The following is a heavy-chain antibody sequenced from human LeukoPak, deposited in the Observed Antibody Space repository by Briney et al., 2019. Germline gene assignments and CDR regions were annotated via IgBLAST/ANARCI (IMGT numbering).Heavy chain of an antibody. V-gene: IGHV4-59*01. CDR2: IYYSGST. CDR3: ERALYGDYYFDY. Sequence: SETLSLTCTVSGGSISSYYWSWIRQPPGKGLEWIGYIYYSGSTNYNPSLKSRVTISVDTSKNQFSLKLSSVTAADTAVYYCERALYGDYYFDYWGQGTLVTVSS. J-gene: IGHJ4*02. CDR1: GGSISSYY. D-gene: IGHD4-17*01.